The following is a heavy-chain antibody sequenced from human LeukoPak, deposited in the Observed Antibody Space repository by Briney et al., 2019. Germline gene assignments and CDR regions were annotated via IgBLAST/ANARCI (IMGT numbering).Heavy chain of an antibody. D-gene: IGHD3-10*01. J-gene: IGHJ5*02. Sequence: ASVKVSCKASGYTFTGYYMHWVRQAPGQGLEWMGWINPNSGGTNYAQKFRGRVTMTRDTSISTAYMELSRLRSDDTAVYYCARGLLWFGESQQYNWFDPWGQGTLVTVSS. V-gene: IGHV1-2*02. CDR1: GYTFTGYY. CDR2: INPNSGGT. CDR3: ARGLLWFGESQQYNWFDP.